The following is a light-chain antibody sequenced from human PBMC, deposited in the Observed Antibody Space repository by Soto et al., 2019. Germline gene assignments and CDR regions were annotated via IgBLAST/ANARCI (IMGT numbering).Light chain of an antibody. Sequence: QSALTQPASVSGSPGQSITTSCTGTNSDIGGYNYVSWYQQHPGKAPKLMIYDVSNRPSGVSYRFSGSKSGNTASLTISGLQAEDEADYYCSSYTSRSTLGVFGGGTQLTVL. CDR3: SSYTSRSTLGV. V-gene: IGLV2-14*03. CDR2: DVS. J-gene: IGLJ2*01. CDR1: NSDIGGYNY.